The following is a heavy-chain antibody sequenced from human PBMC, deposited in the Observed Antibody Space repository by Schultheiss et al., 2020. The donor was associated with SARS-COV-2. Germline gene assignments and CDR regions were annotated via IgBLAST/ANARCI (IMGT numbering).Heavy chain of an antibody. CDR1: GGSVSSGPYY. Sequence: SETLSLTCTVSGGSVSSGPYYWTWIRQPPGKGLEWIGYIYYSGRTNYNPSLKSRVTISVDTSKNQFSLKLSSVTAADTAVYYCARDLGAARSTGGMDVWGQGTTVTVSS. J-gene: IGHJ6*02. D-gene: IGHD1-26*01. CDR3: ARDLGAARSTGGMDV. CDR2: IYYSGRT. V-gene: IGHV4-61*01.